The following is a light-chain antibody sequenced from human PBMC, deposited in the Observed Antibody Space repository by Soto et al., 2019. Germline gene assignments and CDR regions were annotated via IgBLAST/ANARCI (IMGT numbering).Light chain of an antibody. CDR1: QGISNS. Sequence: DVQMTQSPSSLSASVGDRVTITCRASQGISNSLAWYQQRPGRVPKLLIYGASNLQSEVPSRFSGSGSGTDFTLTISXLQPEDVATYYCQKYDSAARTFGQGTKV. CDR3: QKYDSAART. J-gene: IGKJ1*01. V-gene: IGKV1-27*01. CDR2: GAS.